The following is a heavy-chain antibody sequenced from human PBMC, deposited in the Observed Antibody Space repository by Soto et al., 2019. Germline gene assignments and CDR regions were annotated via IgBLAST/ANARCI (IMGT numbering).Heavy chain of an antibody. CDR2: IYYSGST. V-gene: IGHV4-59*08. J-gene: IGHJ4*02. CDR1: GGSISSYY. D-gene: IGHD5-12*01. Sequence: PSETLSLTCTVSGGSISSYYWSWIRQPPGKGLEWIGYIYYSGSTNYNPSLKSRVTISVDTSKNQFSLKLSSVTAADTAVYYCARLGYSGYVTNFDYWGQGTLVTVSS. CDR3: ARLGYSGYVTNFDY.